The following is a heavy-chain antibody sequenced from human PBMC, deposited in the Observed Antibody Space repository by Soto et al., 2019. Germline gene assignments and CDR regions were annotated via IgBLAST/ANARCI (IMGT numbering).Heavy chain of an antibody. Sequence: ASVKVSCKASGYTFTGYYMHWVRQAPGQGLEWMGWINPNSGGTNYAQKFQGWVTMTRDTSISTAYMELSRLRSDDTAVDYCARPTRPLRRHIYDSSGYHDAFDIWGQGTMVTVSS. CDR1: GYTFTGYY. V-gene: IGHV1-2*04. D-gene: IGHD3-22*01. CDR3: ARPTRPLRRHIYDSSGYHDAFDI. J-gene: IGHJ3*02. CDR2: INPNSGGT.